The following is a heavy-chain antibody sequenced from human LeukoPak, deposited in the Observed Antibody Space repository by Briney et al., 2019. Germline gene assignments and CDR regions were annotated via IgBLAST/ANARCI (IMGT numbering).Heavy chain of an antibody. D-gene: IGHD3/OR15-3a*01. CDR1: GFIFSSYA. J-gene: IGHJ6*02. CDR2: ISGSGATT. V-gene: IGHV3-23*01. Sequence: GGSLRLSCAASGFIFSSYAMSWVRQAPGKGLEWVSDISGSGATTSFADSVKGRFTISRDNSKNTLYLQMNSLRAEDTAVYYCAKVRGLYYYYGMDVWGQGTTVTVSS. CDR3: AKVRGLYYYYGMDV.